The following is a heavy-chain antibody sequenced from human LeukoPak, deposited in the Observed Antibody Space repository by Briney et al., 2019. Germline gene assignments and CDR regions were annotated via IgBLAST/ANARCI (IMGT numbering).Heavy chain of an antibody. V-gene: IGHV7-4-1*02. D-gene: IGHD2-21*01. CDR3: ARGASPSILWWWQLGDYYYYMDV. CDR1: GYTFTSYA. CDR2: INTNTGNP. J-gene: IGHJ6*03. Sequence: ASVKVSCKASGYTFTSYAMNWVRQAPGQGLEWMGWINTNTGNPTYAQGFTGRFVFSLDTSVSTAYLQISSLKAEDTAVYYCARGASPSILWWWQLGDYYYYMDVWGKGTTVTVSS.